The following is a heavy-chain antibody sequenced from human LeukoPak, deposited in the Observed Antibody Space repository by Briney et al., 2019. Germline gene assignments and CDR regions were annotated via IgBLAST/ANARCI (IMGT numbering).Heavy chain of an antibody. CDR3: ARDNLDGTMIVGYFDY. D-gene: IGHD3-22*01. CDR1: GFTVNSNY. CDR2: IYSGGST. V-gene: IGHV3-53*05. J-gene: IGHJ4*02. Sequence: GGSLRLSCAASGFTVNSNYMSWVRQAPGKGLEWVSVIYSGGSTYYADSVKGRFTISRDNAKNSLYLQMSSLRSEDTAVYYCARDNLDGTMIVGYFDYWGQGTLVTVSS.